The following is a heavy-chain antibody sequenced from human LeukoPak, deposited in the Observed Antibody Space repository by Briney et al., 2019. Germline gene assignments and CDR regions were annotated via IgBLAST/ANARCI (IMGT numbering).Heavy chain of an antibody. CDR2: IKQDGSEK. CDR1: GFTFNNYA. CDR3: ARDRRIFGVVISGGDASDI. D-gene: IGHD3-3*01. V-gene: IGHV3-7*01. Sequence: GGSLRLSCKASGFTFNNYAVTWVRQAPGKGLEWVANIKQDGSEKYYVESVKGRFTISRDNAKNSLYLQVNSLGAEDTAVYYCARDRRIFGVVISGGDASDIWGQGTKVTVSS. J-gene: IGHJ3*02.